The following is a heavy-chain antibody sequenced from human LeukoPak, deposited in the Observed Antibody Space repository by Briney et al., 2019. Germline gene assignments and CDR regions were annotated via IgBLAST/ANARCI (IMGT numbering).Heavy chain of an antibody. J-gene: IGHJ4*02. V-gene: IGHV1-69*13. Sequence: ASVEVSCKASGGTFSSYAISWVRQAPGQGLEWMGGIIPIFGTANYAQKFQGRVTITADESTSTAYMELSSLRSEDTAVYYCAKPQGYSYGYFDYWGQGTLVTVSS. CDR3: AKPQGYSYGYFDY. CDR2: IIPIFGTA. CDR1: GGTFSSYA. D-gene: IGHD5-18*01.